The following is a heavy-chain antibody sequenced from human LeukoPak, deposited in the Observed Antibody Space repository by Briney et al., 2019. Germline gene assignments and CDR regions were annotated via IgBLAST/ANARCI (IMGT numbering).Heavy chain of an antibody. D-gene: IGHD1-26*01. CDR3: ASSSTEATTDVGTVDY. CDR1: GGSISSGGYY. V-gene: IGHV4-31*03. J-gene: IGHJ4*02. Sequence: SQTLSLTCTVSGGSISSGGYYWSWIRQHPGKGLEWIGYIYYGGSTYYNPSLKSRVTISVDTSKNQFSLKLSSVTAADTAVYYCASSSTEATTDVGTVDYWGQGTLVTVSS. CDR2: IYYGGST.